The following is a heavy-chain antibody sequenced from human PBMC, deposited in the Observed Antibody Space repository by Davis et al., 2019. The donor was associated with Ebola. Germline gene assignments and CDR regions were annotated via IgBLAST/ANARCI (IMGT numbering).Heavy chain of an antibody. Sequence: AASVKVSCKASGYTFTSYYMHWVRQAPGQGLEWMGIINPSGGSTSYAQKFQGGLTVTRDTSTSTVYMEMTSLRSDDTAIYYCARAYYENSDYYDALGYWGQGTLVTVSS. D-gene: IGHD3-22*01. J-gene: IGHJ4*02. V-gene: IGHV1-46*01. CDR2: INPSGGST. CDR1: GYTFTSYY. CDR3: ARAYYENSDYYDALGY.